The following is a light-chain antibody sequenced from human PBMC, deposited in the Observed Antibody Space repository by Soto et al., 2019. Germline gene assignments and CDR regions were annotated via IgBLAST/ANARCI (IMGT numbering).Light chain of an antibody. V-gene: IGLV1-44*01. J-gene: IGLJ2*01. CDR1: SSNIGGNT. Sequence: QYVLTQPPSASGTPGQRVTISCSGGSSNIGGNTVNWYQQLPGTAPKLLIYTNDQRPSGVPDRFSGSKSGTSASLVISGLQSEDEADYYCAAWDDSLSGVVFGGGTKLTVL. CDR2: TND. CDR3: AAWDDSLSGVV.